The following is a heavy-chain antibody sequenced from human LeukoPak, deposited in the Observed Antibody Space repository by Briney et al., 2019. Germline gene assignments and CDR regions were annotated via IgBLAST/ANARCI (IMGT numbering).Heavy chain of an antibody. CDR3: AREDYGDAGWFDP. D-gene: IGHD4-17*01. J-gene: IGHJ5*02. CDR1: GYSLSSGYY. Sequence: SETLSLTCTVSGYSLSSGYYWGWIRQPPGKGLEWIGSIYYSGSTYYNPSLKSRVTISVDTSKNQFSLKLSVTAADTAVYYCAREDYGDAGWFDPWGQGTLVTVSS. CDR2: IYYSGST. V-gene: IGHV4-38-2*02.